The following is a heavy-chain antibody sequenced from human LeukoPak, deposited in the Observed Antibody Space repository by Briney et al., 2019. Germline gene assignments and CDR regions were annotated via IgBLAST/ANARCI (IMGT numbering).Heavy chain of an antibody. CDR3: AELGITMIGGV. CDR2: ISSSGSTI. J-gene: IGHJ6*04. D-gene: IGHD3-10*02. Sequence: GGSLRLSWAASGFTFSRYEMNWVRQAPGKGLEWVSYISSSGSTIYYADSVKGQFTISRDNAKNSLYLQMNSLRAEDTAVYYCAELGITMIGGVWGKGTTVTISS. CDR1: GFTFSRYE. V-gene: IGHV3-48*03.